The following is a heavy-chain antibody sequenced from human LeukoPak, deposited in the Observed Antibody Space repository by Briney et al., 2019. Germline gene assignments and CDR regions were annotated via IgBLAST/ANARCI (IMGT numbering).Heavy chain of an antibody. J-gene: IGHJ4*02. CDR2: ISWNSGSI. CDR1: GFTFDDYA. V-gene: IGHV3-9*01. D-gene: IGHD6-13*01. Sequence: SGGSLRLSCAASGFTFDDYAMHWVRQAPGKGLEWVSGISWNSGSIGYADSVKGRFTISRDNAKNSLYLQMNSLRAEDTALYYCAKAPSIAAAHFDYWGQGTLVTVSS. CDR3: AKAPSIAAAHFDY.